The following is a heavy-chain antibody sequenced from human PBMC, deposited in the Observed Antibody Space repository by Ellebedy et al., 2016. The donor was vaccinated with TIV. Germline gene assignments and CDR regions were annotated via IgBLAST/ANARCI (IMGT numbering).Heavy chain of an antibody. Sequence: GGSLRLSXAASGFTFSSYGMHWVRQAPGKGLEWVAVTWYDGSNKYYADPVKGRFSISRDNSKNTLYLQMNSLRAEDTAVYYCARDLGINYFDYWGQGTLVTVSS. J-gene: IGHJ4*02. D-gene: IGHD1-14*01. V-gene: IGHV3-33*01. CDR2: TWYDGSNK. CDR3: ARDLGINYFDY. CDR1: GFTFSSYG.